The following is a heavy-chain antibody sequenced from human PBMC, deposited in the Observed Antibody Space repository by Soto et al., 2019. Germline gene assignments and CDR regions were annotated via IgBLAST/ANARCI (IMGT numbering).Heavy chain of an antibody. D-gene: IGHD3-3*01. Sequence: QITLNESGPTVVRPTETLTLTCRFSGFSLTTSGVGVGWIRQSPGKAPEWLALIYWDDDKRYSASLKRRLTITKDTSTTQVVLTVSDLDPTDTATYYCAHRVLRTVFGLVTTTAIYFDFWGQGTPVAVSS. V-gene: IGHV2-5*02. CDR2: IYWDDDK. J-gene: IGHJ4*02. CDR1: GFSLTTSGVG. CDR3: AHRVLRTVFGLVTTTAIYFDF.